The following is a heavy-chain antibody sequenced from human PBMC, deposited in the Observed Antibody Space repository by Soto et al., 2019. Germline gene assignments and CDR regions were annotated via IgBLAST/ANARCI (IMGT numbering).Heavy chain of an antibody. CDR2: IIPILGIA. Sequence: SVKVSCKASGGTFSSYTISWVRQAPGQGLEWMGRIIPILGIANYAQKFQGRVTITADKSTSTAYMELSSLRSEDTAVYYCAGIDFPYSSSSNYFDYWGQGTLVTVSS. CDR1: GGTFSSYT. J-gene: IGHJ4*02. D-gene: IGHD6-6*01. V-gene: IGHV1-69*02. CDR3: AGIDFPYSSSSNYFDY.